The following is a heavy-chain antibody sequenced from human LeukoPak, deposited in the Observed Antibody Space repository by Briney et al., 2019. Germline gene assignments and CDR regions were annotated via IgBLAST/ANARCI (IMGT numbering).Heavy chain of an antibody. CDR2: IRYDGSNK. V-gene: IGHV3-30*02. Sequence: GGSLRLSYAASGFTFSSYGMHWVRQAPGKGLEWVAFIRYDGSNKYYADSVKGRFTISRDNSKNTLYLQMNSLRAEDTAVYYCAKDFNSADYYDSSGSLDYWGQGTLVTVSS. D-gene: IGHD3-22*01. J-gene: IGHJ4*02. CDR1: GFTFSSYG. CDR3: AKDFNSADYYDSSGSLDY.